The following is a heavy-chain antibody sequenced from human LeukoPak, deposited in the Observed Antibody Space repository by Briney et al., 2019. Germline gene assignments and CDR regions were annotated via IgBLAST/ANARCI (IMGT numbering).Heavy chain of an antibody. CDR2: FYHSGST. CDR3: ARQGLYDSSGYYKRDAFDI. Sequence: SETLSLTCAVSGYSISSDYYWGWIRQPPGEGLEWIGSFYHSGSTYYNPSLKSRVTILVDTSKNQFSLKLSSVTAADTALYYCARQGLYDSSGYYKRDAFDIWGQGTMVTVSS. CDR1: GYSISSDYY. J-gene: IGHJ3*02. V-gene: IGHV4-38-2*01. D-gene: IGHD3-22*01.